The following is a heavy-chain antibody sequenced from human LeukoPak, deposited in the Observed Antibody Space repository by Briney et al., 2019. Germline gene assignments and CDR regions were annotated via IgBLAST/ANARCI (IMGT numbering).Heavy chain of an antibody. CDR2: ISYDRETT. J-gene: IGHJ6*03. V-gene: IGHV3-30*18. Sequence: GGTLRLSCAGPGFIFSDYSMHWVRQAAGKGLEWMALISYDRETTHYADSVKGRFTISRDHSKNTLYLQMNSLRAEDTAVYYCAKITMVRGVIRNYYYYYYMDAWGKGTTVTISS. CDR1: GFIFSDYS. D-gene: IGHD3-10*01. CDR3: AKITMVRGVIRNYYYYYYMDA.